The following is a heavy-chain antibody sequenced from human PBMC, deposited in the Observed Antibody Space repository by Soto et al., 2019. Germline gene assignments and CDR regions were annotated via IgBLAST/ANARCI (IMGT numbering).Heavy chain of an antibody. V-gene: IGHV3-30*03. Sequence: QVQLVESGGGVGQPGTSLRLSCAASGLTFNTYAMNWIRLAPGKGLEWVAVISNDGSNKYYAESVKGRFTISRDNSKNTVYLQMDSLRGEDTAVYYCASRREYCGECSCPYFDNYHLCGQG. CDR2: ISNDGSNK. CDR1: GLTFNTYA. D-gene: IGHD2-21*01. J-gene: IGHJ1*01. CDR3: ASRREYCGECSCPYFDNYHL.